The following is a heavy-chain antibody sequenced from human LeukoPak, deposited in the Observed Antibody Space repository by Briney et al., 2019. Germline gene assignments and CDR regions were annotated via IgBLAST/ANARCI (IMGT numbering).Heavy chain of an antibody. CDR1: GFTFSTYS. CDR2: ITGSSSFI. D-gene: IGHD3-22*01. Sequence: PGGSLRLSCAASGFTFSTYSMNWVRQAPGKGLEWVSSITGSSSFIYYADSVKGRFTISRDNAKNSLHLQMNSLRAEDTAVYYCARNLDSSDYGYNWFDPWGQGTLVTVSS. CDR3: ARNLDSSDYGYNWFDP. J-gene: IGHJ5*02. V-gene: IGHV3-21*01.